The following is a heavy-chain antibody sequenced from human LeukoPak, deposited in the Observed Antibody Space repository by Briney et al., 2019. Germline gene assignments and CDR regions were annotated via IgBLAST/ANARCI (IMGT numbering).Heavy chain of an antibody. D-gene: IGHD3-10*01. V-gene: IGHV3-33*01. J-gene: IGHJ4*02. CDR1: GFTFSSYG. Sequence: GGSLRLSCAASGFTFSSYGMHWVRQAPGKGLEWVAVIWYDGSNKYYADSVKGRFTISRDNSKNTLYLQMISLRAEDTAVYYCARAAEGTRFDYWGQGTLVTVSS. CDR2: IWYDGSNK. CDR3: ARAAEGTRFDY.